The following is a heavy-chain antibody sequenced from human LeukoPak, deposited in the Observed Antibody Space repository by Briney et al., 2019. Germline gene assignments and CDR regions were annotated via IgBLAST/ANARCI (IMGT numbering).Heavy chain of an antibody. CDR2: IYTSGST. CDR1: GGSISSGSYY. J-gene: IGHJ6*03. V-gene: IGHV4-61*02. CDR3: ARDNLYCSSTSCYKGVYYYYMDV. D-gene: IGHD2-2*02. Sequence: SETLSLTCTVSGGSISSGSYYWSWIRQPAGKGLEWIGRIYTSGSTNYNPSLKSRVTISVDTSKNQFSLKLSSVTAADTAVYYCARDNLYCSSTSCYKGVYYYYMDVWGKGTTVTVSS.